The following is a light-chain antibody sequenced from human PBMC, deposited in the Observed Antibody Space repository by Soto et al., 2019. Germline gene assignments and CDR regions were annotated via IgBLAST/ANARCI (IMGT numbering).Light chain of an antibody. CDR1: QRVSSSY. Sequence: EIVVTQSPGTLSLSPGERATLSCRASQRVSSSYLAWYQQKPGLAPRLLIYGASSRATGVPDRFSGSGSGTDFTLTISRLEPEGFAVYYCQQYGSSPLVTFGQGTRLEIK. CDR3: QQYGSSPLVT. CDR2: GAS. J-gene: IGKJ5*01. V-gene: IGKV3-20*01.